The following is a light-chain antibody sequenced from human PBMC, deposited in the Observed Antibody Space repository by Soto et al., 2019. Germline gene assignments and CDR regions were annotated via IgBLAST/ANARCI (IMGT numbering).Light chain of an antibody. V-gene: IGLV2-14*01. J-gene: IGLJ1*01. CDR1: SGDIGGYNY. Sequence: QSALTQPASVSGSPGQSITISCTGTSGDIGGYNYVSWYQQGPGKAPKLLIFEVTNRPSGVSNRFSGSRSGNTASLTISGLQPDDEGDYFCVSYTDTDTLVFGTGTKVTVL. CDR3: VSYTDTDTLV. CDR2: EVT.